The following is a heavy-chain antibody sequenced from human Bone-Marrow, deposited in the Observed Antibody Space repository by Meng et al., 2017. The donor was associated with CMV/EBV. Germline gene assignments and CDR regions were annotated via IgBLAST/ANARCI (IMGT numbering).Heavy chain of an antibody. Sequence: GESLKISCVASGFTFSSYEMNWVRQAPGKGLEWVSYISSSGTTIYYAESVKGRFTISRDNAKNSLYLQMNSLKAEDTAVYYCARDEKPVPVDSWGQGTLVTFSS. CDR2: ISSSGTTI. D-gene: IGHD6-6*01. CDR1: GFTFSSYE. J-gene: IGHJ4*02. V-gene: IGHV3-48*03. CDR3: ARDEKPVPVDS.